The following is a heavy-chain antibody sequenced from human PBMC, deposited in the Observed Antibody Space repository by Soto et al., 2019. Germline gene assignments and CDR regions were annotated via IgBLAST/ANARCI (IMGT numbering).Heavy chain of an antibody. CDR3: ARVAGPPLDAFDI. V-gene: IGHV1-69*13. J-gene: IGHJ3*02. CDR2: IIPIFGTA. Sequence: SVKFSCKASGGTFSSYAISWVRQAPGQGLEWMGGIIPIFGTANYAQKFQGRVTITADESTSTAYMELSSLRSEDTAVYYCARVAGPPLDAFDIWGQGTMVTVSS. CDR1: GGTFSSYA. D-gene: IGHD6-19*01.